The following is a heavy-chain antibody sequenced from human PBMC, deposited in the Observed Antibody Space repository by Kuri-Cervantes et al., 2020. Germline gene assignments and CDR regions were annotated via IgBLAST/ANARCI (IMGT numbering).Heavy chain of an antibody. Sequence: GESLKISCAASGFTVSSNYMNWVRQAPGKGLEWVSYISSSSSTIYYADSVKGRFTISRDNAKNSLYLQMNSLRDEDTAVYYCARDMITFGGVIVKDWYFDLWGRGTLVTVSS. D-gene: IGHD3-16*02. V-gene: IGHV3-48*02. CDR3: ARDMITFGGVIVKDWYFDL. CDR1: GFTVSSNY. CDR2: ISSSSSTI. J-gene: IGHJ2*01.